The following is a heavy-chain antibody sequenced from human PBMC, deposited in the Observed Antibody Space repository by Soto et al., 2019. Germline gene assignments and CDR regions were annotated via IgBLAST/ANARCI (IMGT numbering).Heavy chain of an antibody. D-gene: IGHD2-15*01. V-gene: IGHV1-3*01. CDR1: GYIFTNYA. CDR2: INAANGNT. Sequence: QVQLVQSGAEVKKPGASVKVSCRATGYIFTNYAIHWVRQAPGQGLEWMGWINAANGNTKYSQKFQDRVTITRDTSASTAYMDLSSLRSEDTAVYYCTRGGQGGTASLDWFDPWGQGTLVTVSS. J-gene: IGHJ5*02. CDR3: TRGGQGGTASLDWFDP.